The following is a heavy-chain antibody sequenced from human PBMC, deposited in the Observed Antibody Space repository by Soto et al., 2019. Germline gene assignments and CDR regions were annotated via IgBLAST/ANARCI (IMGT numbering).Heavy chain of an antibody. CDR1: GFTFSRYA. CDR2: VTGGGHTT. J-gene: IGHJ6*02. Sequence: GGSGLSCAASGFTFSRYAMSWGRQAPGKGLEWVSTVTGGGHTTYNADSVNGRFTISRDNSKNTLYLQMNNLRAEDTAIYYCASSSGDLDVYGMDIWGPGTTVTVSS. V-gene: IGHV3-23*01. CDR3: ASSSGDLDVYGMDI. D-gene: IGHD3-10*01.